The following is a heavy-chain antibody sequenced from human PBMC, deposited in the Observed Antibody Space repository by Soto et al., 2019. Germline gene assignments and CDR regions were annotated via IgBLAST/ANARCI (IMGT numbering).Heavy chain of an antibody. CDR3: GRGTLALDY. Sequence: GGSLRLSCAASGFTFSSYWMHWVRQVPGKGLVWVSRINSDGITTTYADSVKGRFTTSRDNAKNTLYLQMNSLRAEDMAVYYCGRGTLALDYWGQGTLVTVSS. CDR1: GFTFSSYW. CDR2: INSDGITT. J-gene: IGHJ4*02. V-gene: IGHV3-74*01.